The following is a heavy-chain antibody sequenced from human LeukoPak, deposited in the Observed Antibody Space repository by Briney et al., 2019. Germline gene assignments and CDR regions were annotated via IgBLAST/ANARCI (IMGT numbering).Heavy chain of an antibody. CDR1: GFTFSIYA. V-gene: IGHV3-23*01. CDR2: ISGSGGST. CDR3: AKGFGASMVRGVMVSAY. J-gene: IGHJ4*02. Sequence: PGGSLTLPCAASGFTFSIYAMSWVRQAPGKGLEWVSSISGSGGSTYYADSVKGRFTISRDNSKNTLYLQVNSLRAEDTAVYYCAKGFGASMVRGVMVSAYWGQGTLVTVSS. D-gene: IGHD3-10*01.